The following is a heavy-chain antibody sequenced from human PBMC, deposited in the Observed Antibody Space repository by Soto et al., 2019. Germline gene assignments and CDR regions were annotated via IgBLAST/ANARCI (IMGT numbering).Heavy chain of an antibody. CDR1: GGYIVDLG. CDR3: ARGVEVPAAMTFDY. Sequence: TVVGGYIVDLGCRWILQKPGKGLEWIGYIYYSGSTNYNPSLKSRVTISVDTSKNQFSLKLSSVTAADTAVYYCARGVEVPAAMTFDYWGQGTLVTVSS. V-gene: IGHV4-59*11. CDR2: IYYSGST. D-gene: IGHD2-2*01. J-gene: IGHJ4*02.